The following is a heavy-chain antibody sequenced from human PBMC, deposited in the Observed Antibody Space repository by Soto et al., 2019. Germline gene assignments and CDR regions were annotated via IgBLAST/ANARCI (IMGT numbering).Heavy chain of an antibody. Sequence: SETLSLTCTVSGGSINSYYWSWIRQPPGKGLEWIGHIYYSGSTSYNPSFKSRVTILIDTSRNQFSLKLSSVTAADTAVYYCARRSMIVPAAFGFWGQGTMVTVSS. D-gene: IGHD3-22*01. J-gene: IGHJ3*01. CDR3: ARRSMIVPAAFGF. V-gene: IGHV4-59*08. CDR1: GGSINSYY. CDR2: IYYSGST.